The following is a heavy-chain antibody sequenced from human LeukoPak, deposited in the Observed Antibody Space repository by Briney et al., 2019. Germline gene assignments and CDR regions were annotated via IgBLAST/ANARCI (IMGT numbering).Heavy chain of an antibody. J-gene: IGHJ6*03. D-gene: IGHD4-11*01. CDR3: AKGTRQSYYYYYYMDV. CDR1: GFTFDDYA. V-gene: IGHV3-9*01. CDR2: ISWNSGSI. Sequence: GRTLRLSCAASGFTFDDYAMHWVRQAPGKGLEWVSGISWNSGSIGYADSVKGRFTISRDNAKNSLYLQMNSLRAEDTAVYYCAKGTRQSYYYYYYMDVWGKGTTVTVSS.